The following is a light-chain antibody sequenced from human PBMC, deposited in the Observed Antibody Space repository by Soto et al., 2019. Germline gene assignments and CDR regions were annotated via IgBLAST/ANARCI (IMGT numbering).Light chain of an antibody. Sequence: EIVLTQSPGTLSLSPGERATLSCRASQSVSSNYLAWYQQKPGQTPRLLIYGAAGRATGIPDRFSGSGSGTDFTLTISRLEPEDFAVYYCHQYGSSPYTFGQGTKVEIK. CDR1: QSVSSNY. V-gene: IGKV3-20*01. CDR2: GAA. J-gene: IGKJ2*01. CDR3: HQYGSSPYT.